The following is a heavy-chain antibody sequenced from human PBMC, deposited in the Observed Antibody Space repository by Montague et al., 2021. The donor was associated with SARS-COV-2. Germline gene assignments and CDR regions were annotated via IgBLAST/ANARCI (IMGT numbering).Heavy chain of an antibody. Sequence: SETLSLTCTVSGVVELRRRSEEHTSELQSPLNLVCRLLLEKKKSTHYNPSLKSRVTISVDTSKNQFSLPLSSVTAADTDVYYCARRGDYGGQRFDDWGQGTRVSVAS. CDR3: ARRGDYGGQRFDD. CDR1: GVVELRRRSE. CDR2: LEKKKST. D-gene: IGHD4-23*01. V-gene: IGHV4-39*01. J-gene: IGHJ4*02.